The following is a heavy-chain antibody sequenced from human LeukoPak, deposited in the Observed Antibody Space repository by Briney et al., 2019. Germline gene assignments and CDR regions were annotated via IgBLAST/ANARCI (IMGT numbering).Heavy chain of an antibody. D-gene: IGHD3-10*01. CDR1: GFTFSSYW. CDR2: IKQDGSEK. V-gene: IGHV3-7*01. Sequence: GSLRLSCAASGFTFSSYWMSWVRQAPGKGLEWVANIKQDGSEKYYGDSVKGRFTISRDNAKNSLYLQMNSLRAEDTAVYYCASRYYGSGSYYSDFDYWGQGTLVTVSS. J-gene: IGHJ4*02. CDR3: ASRYYGSGSYYSDFDY.